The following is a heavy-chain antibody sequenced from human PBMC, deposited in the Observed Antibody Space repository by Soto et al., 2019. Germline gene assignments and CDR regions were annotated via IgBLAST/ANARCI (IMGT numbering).Heavy chain of an antibody. CDR2: ISYDGSNK. J-gene: IGHJ2*01. CDR1: GFTFSSYA. CDR3: ARVPLVRYWYFDL. Sequence: ESGGGVVPPGRSLRLSCAASGFTFSSYAMHWVRQAPGTGLEWVAVISYDGSNKYYADSVKGRFTISRDNSKNTLYLQMNSLRAEDTAVYYCARVPLVRYWYFDLWGRGTLVTVSS. V-gene: IGHV3-30-3*01. D-gene: IGHD6-13*01.